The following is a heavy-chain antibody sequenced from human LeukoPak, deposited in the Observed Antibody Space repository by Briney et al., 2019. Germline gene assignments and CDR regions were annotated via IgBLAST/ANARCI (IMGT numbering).Heavy chain of an antibody. Sequence: GGSLRLSCAASGFTVSSNYMSWVRQAPGKGLEWVSVIYSGGSTYYADSVKGRFTISRDNSKNTLYLQMNSLRAEDTAVYYCAREWGNSYMDVWGKGTTFTVSS. CDR2: IYSGGST. CDR1: GFTVSSNY. J-gene: IGHJ6*03. CDR3: AREWGNSYMDV. V-gene: IGHV3-53*01. D-gene: IGHD2/OR15-2a*01.